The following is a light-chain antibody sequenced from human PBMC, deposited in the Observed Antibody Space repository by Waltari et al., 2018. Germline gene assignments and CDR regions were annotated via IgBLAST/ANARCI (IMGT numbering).Light chain of an antibody. V-gene: IGLV1-44*01. CDR2: SNN. Sequence: QSVLTQPPSASGTPGQGVTISCSGSRSNIGANTVYCYQHLPGTAPNVLTYSNNQPPSGAPGRFSGSKSGTSAALAVSGLQSEDEGDYYCATWDDSLNGVVFGGGTKLTGL. CDR1: RSNIGANT. CDR3: ATWDDSLNGVV. J-gene: IGLJ2*01.